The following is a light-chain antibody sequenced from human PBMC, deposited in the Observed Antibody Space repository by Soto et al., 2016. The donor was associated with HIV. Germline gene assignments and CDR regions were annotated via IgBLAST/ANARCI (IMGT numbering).Light chain of an antibody. CDR1: NIGSKN. J-gene: IGLJ2*01. Sequence: SYALTQPPSVSVAPGQTASITCGGSNIGSKNVHWYQQKPGQAPVLVVYDDSHRPSGIPERYAGSNFGNTATLTISRGEVGDEADYYCQVWDSANDHWIFGGGTKLDRP. V-gene: IGLV3-21*02. CDR3: QVWDSANDHWI. CDR2: DDS.